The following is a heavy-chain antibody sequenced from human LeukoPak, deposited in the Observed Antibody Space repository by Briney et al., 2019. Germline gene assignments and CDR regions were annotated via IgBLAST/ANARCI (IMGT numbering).Heavy chain of an antibody. J-gene: IGHJ6*02. V-gene: IGHV4-34*01. CDR2: INHSGST. CDR3: ARGVDTAMVRSYYYYGMDV. D-gene: IGHD5-18*01. Sequence: KPSETLSLTCAVYGGSFSGYYWSWIRQPPGKGLECIGEINHSGSTNYNPSLKSRVTISVDTSKNQLSLKLSSVTAADTAVYYCARGVDTAMVRSYYYYGMDVWGQGTTVTVSS. CDR1: GGSFSGYY.